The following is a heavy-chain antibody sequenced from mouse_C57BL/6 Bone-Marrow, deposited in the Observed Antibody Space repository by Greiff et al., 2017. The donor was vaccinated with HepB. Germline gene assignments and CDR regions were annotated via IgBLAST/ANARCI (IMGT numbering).Heavy chain of an antibody. D-gene: IGHD2-5*01. CDR3: ARRGLYSNYGLWFAY. CDR2: IDPSDSYT. V-gene: IGHV1-69*01. J-gene: IGHJ3*01. CDR1: GYTFTSYW. Sequence: VKLKQPGAELVMPGASVKLSCKASGYTFTSYWMHWVKQRPGQGLEWIGEIDPSDSYTNYNQKFKGKSTLTVDKSSSTAYMQLSSLTSEDSAVYYCARRGLYSNYGLWFAYWGQGTLVTVSA.